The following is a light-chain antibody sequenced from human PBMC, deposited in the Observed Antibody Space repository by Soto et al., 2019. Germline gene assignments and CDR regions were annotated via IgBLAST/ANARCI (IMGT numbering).Light chain of an antibody. CDR2: GTY. CDR3: QQYGSSPPWT. V-gene: IGKV3-20*01. Sequence: EIVLTQSPGTLSLSPGERATLSCTASQTVRSSYLAWYQQKPGQAPRLLFYGTYNRATDIPDRFSGRGSGTEFTLTISKVEPEDFAVYYCQQYGSSPPWTFGQGTKVEIK. CDR1: QTVRSSY. J-gene: IGKJ1*01.